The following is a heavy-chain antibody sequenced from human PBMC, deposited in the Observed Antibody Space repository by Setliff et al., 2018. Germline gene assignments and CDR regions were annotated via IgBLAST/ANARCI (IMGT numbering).Heavy chain of an antibody. J-gene: IGHJ4*02. Sequence: SETLSLTCTVSGDSIRSSRYYWGWIRQPPGKGLEWIGSIYSSGNTYYNPSLKRRVTLSVDTTKNQFSLQLNSVTAADTAVYYCARDPSSVAARPGYWGQGTLVTVSS. V-gene: IGHV4-39*07. D-gene: IGHD6-6*01. CDR2: IYSSGNT. CDR1: GDSIRSSRYY. CDR3: ARDPSSVAARPGY.